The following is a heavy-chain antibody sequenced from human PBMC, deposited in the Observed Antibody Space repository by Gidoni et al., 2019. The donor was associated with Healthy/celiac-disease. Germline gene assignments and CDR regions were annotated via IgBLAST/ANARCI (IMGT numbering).Heavy chain of an antibody. CDR1: GGPFSSYA. CDR3: ARDPEKWAGAFDI. J-gene: IGHJ3*02. D-gene: IGHD6-19*01. Sequence: QVQLVQSGAEVKKPGSSVKVSCQASGGPFSSYAISWVRQAPGQGLEWMGGIIPSFGTANYAQKCQGRFTITADESTSTAYMELSSLRSEDTAVYYCARDPEKWAGAFDIWGQGTMVTVSS. CDR2: IIPSFGTA. V-gene: IGHV1-69*01.